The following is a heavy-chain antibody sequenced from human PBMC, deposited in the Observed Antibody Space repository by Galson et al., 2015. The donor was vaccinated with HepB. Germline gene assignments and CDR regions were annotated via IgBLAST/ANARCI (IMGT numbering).Heavy chain of an antibody. CDR3: ARDDESSYPFAGWFDP. CDR2: TYYRSKWYN. CDR1: GDSVSSNSAA. V-gene: IGHV6-1*01. Sequence: CAISGDSVSSNSAAWNWIRQSPSRGLEWLGRTYYRSKWYNDYAVSVKSRITINPDTSKNQFSLQLNSVTPEDTAVYYCARDDESSYPFAGWFDPWGQGTLVTVSS. J-gene: IGHJ5*02. D-gene: IGHD6-13*01.